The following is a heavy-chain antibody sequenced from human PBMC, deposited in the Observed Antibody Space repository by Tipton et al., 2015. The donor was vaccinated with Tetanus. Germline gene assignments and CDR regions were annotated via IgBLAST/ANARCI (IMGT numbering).Heavy chain of an antibody. V-gene: IGHV5-51*01. CDR3: ARLPKHYSASGST. CDR2: IYPGDSDA. J-gene: IGHJ5*02. Sequence: QLVQSGAEVRKPRQSLKISCKVSGHNSRSYWISWVRQMPGKGLEWMGIIYPGDSDATYSPSFQGQVTISLDKSISTAYPQWSSLKASDTAIYFCARLPKHYSASGSTWGQGTLVTVSS. CDR1: GHNSRSYW. D-gene: IGHD3-10*01.